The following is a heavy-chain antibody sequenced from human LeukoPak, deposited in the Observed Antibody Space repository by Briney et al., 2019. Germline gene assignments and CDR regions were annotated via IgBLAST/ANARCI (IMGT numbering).Heavy chain of an antibody. Sequence: PGGSLRLSCAASGFTFSSFALSWVRQAPGKGLEWVSAISDTGGGTYYADSVKGRFTISRDGSKNTLYLQMNSLRAEDTALYYCAKGKAGGYPYYFDYWGQGTLVTVSS. V-gene: IGHV3-23*01. J-gene: IGHJ4*02. CDR3: AKGKAGGYPYYFDY. CDR1: GFTFSSFA. CDR2: ISDTGGGT. D-gene: IGHD5-12*01.